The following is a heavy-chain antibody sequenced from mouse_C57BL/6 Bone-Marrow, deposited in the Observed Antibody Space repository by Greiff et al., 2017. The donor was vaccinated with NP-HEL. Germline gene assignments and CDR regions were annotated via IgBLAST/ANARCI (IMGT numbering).Heavy chain of an antibody. Sequence: EVQRVESGTVLARPGASVKMSCKTSGYTFTSYWMHWVKQRPGQGLEWIGAIYPGNSDTSYNQKFKGKAKLTAVTSASTAYMELSSLTNEDSAVYYCTRPLFITTVVATDYWGQGTTLTVSS. V-gene: IGHV1-5*01. D-gene: IGHD1-1*01. J-gene: IGHJ2*01. CDR3: TRPLFITTVVATDY. CDR2: IYPGNSDT. CDR1: GYTFTSYW.